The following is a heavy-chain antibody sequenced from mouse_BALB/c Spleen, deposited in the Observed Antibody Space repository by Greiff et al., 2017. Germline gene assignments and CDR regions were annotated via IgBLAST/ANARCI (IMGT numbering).Heavy chain of an antibody. V-gene: IGHV10-1*02. J-gene: IGHJ4*01. CDR3: VRSYRYDGLMLWDY. CDR1: GFTFNTYA. D-gene: IGHD2-14*01. Sequence: EVKLVESGGGLVQPKGSLKLSCAASGFTFNTYAMNWVRQAPGKGLEWVARIRSKSNNYATYYADSVKDRFTISRDDSQSMLYLQMNNLKTEDTAMYYCVRSYRYDGLMLWDYWGQGTSVTVSS. CDR2: IRSKSNNYAT.